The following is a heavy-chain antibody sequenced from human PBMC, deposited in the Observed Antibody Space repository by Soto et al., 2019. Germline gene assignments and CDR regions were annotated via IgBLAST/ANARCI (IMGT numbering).Heavy chain of an antibody. J-gene: IGHJ6*02. V-gene: IGHV3-53*02. CDR3: ARDRWGWEKGGYPHSNGMIV. D-gene: IGHD5-12*01. Sequence: EEQLVETGGKLVQPGGSLRLSCVVSGFTVSSNYMSWVRQAPGGGLEWVSSIYGGGDTFYADSVKGRFTISKDSSQITLYLQMSSLKADDSAVYYCARDRWGWEKGGYPHSNGMIVWGQGTTVTVSS. CDR2: IYGGGDT. CDR1: GFTVSSNY.